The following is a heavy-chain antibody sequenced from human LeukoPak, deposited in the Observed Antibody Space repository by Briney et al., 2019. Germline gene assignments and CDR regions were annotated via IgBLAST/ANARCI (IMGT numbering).Heavy chain of an antibody. D-gene: IGHD1-1*01. CDR2: LNLDGSDK. J-gene: IGHJ4*02. V-gene: IGHV3-7*03. CDR1: GFTFSESW. CDR3: AKGKRYPDY. Sequence: GGSLRLSCVVSGFTFSESWMSWVRRAPGKGLGWVASLNLDGSDKYYVDSVKGRFTISRDNAKNSLYLQMDSLRVEDTAVYYCAKGKRYPDYWGQGTLVTVSS.